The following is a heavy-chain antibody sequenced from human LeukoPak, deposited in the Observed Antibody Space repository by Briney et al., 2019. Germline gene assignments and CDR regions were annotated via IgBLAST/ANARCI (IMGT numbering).Heavy chain of an antibody. CDR3: ARQPYMLGAYYFDY. J-gene: IGHJ4*02. CDR2: IYYIGST. Sequence: SETLSLTCTVSGGSISSYYWSWIRQPPGKGLEWIGYIYYIGSTNYNPSLKSRVTISVDTSKNQFSLKLSSVTAADTAVYFCARQPYMLGAYYFDYWGQGTLVTVSS. V-gene: IGHV4-59*08. CDR1: GGSISSYY. D-gene: IGHD1-26*01.